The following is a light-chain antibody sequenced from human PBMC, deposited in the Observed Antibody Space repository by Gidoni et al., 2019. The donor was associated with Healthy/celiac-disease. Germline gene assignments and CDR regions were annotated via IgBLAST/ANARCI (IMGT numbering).Light chain of an antibody. V-gene: IGKV3-11*01. Sequence: ENGLTQSPATLSLSPGERATLSCRASQIVSSYLAWYQQTPGQAPRLLIYDASNRATGIPARFSGSGSGTDFTLTISSLEPEDFAVYYCQQRSNCPPFTFGPGTKVDIK. CDR1: QIVSSY. CDR2: DAS. CDR3: QQRSNCPPFT. J-gene: IGKJ3*01.